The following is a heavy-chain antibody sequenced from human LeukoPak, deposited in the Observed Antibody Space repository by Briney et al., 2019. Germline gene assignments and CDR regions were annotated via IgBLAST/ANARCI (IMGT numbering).Heavy chain of an antibody. Sequence: GGSLRLSCAASGFTFSSYSMNWVRQAPGKGLEWVSYISSSSSTIYYADSVKGRFTISRDNAKNSLYLQMNSLRAEDTAVYYCARDPGYDYWGQGTLVTVSS. CDR2: ISSSSSTI. CDR3: ARDPGYDY. D-gene: IGHD2-2*03. V-gene: IGHV3-48*01. CDR1: GFTFSSYS. J-gene: IGHJ4*02.